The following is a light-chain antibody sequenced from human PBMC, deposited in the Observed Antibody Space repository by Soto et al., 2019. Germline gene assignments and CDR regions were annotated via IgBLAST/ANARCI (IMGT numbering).Light chain of an antibody. CDR3: PPSYSTPQQP. CDR2: AAS. Sequence: DFQMTQSPSSLSASVGDRVTITCRASQSISSYLNWYQQKPGKAPKLLIYAASSLQSAVPSRFSGSGSGTHFTPAISSLQPEDFATYYCPPSYSTPQQPFGGGTKVKIK. V-gene: IGKV1-39*01. CDR1: QSISSY. J-gene: IGKJ4*01.